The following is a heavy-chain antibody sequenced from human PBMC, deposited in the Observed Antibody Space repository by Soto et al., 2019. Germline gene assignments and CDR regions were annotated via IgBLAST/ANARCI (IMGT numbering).Heavy chain of an antibody. J-gene: IGHJ4*02. Sequence: EVQLVESGGGSIQTGGSLRLSCAASGFTFSSYNMNWVRQAPGKGLEWISYISSTGSTTYYADSVKGRFTTSRDNAKNSLFLQMNSLRDEDPAVYYWAREARGFDYLGQGTLVTVSS. CDR2: ISSTGSTT. D-gene: IGHD3-10*01. V-gene: IGHV3-48*02. CDR1: GFTFSSYN. CDR3: AREARGFDY.